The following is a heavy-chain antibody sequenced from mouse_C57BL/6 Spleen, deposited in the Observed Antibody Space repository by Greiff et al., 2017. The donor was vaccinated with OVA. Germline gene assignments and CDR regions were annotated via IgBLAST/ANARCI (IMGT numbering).Heavy chain of an antibody. V-gene: IGHV1-69*01. J-gene: IGHJ1*03. CDR3: AKNTVARYFDV. CDR2: IDPSDSYT. D-gene: IGHD1-1*01. Sequence: QVQLKQPGAELVMPGASVKLSCKASGYTFTSYWMHWVKQRPGQGLEWIGEIDPSDSYTNYNQKFKGKSTLTVDKSSSTAYMQLSSLTSEDSAVYYCAKNTVARYFDVWGTGTTVTVSS. CDR1: GYTFTSYW.